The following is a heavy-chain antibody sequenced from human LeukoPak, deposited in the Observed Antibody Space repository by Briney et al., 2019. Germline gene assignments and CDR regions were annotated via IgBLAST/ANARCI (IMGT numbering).Heavy chain of an antibody. Sequence: SETLSLTCAVYGGSFSGYYWSWIRQPPGKGLEWIGEINHSGSTNYNPSLKSRVTISVDTSKNQFSLKLSSVTAADTAVYYCARRLTGYYTPLDYWGQGTLVTVSS. CDR3: ARRLTGYYTPLDY. CDR1: GGSFSGYY. D-gene: IGHD3-9*01. J-gene: IGHJ4*02. CDR2: INHSGST. V-gene: IGHV4-34*01.